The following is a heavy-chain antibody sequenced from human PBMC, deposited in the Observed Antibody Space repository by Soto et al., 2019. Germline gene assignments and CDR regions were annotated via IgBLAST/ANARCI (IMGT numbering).Heavy chain of an antibody. Sequence: SQTLSRARAGFGNKVSPDLGGWKLIRQSPSRGLEWLGRTYYRSKWNNDYAASVKGRINVNPDTSKNQFSLHLNSVTPEDTGVYYCARNSWNAPPAFDFWGQGIQVTVSS. CDR1: GNKVSPDLGG. D-gene: IGHD1-1*01. CDR3: ARNSWNAPPAFDF. J-gene: IGHJ4*02. V-gene: IGHV6-1*01. CDR2: TYYRSKWNN.